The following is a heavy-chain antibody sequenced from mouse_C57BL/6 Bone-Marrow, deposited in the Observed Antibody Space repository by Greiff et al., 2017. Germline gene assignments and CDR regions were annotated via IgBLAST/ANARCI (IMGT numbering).Heavy chain of an antibody. CDR1: GYTFTDYY. J-gene: IGHJ2*01. CDR3: ARGGNDNFDD. D-gene: IGHD2-2*01. CDR2: IYPGSGNT. Sequence: QVQLQQSGAELVRPGASVKLSCKASGYTFTDYYINWVKQRPGQGLEWIARIYPGSGNTYYNEKFKGKATLTAEKSSRTAYMQLSSLTSEDAAVYFCARGGNDNFDDWGQGTTLTVSS. V-gene: IGHV1-76*01.